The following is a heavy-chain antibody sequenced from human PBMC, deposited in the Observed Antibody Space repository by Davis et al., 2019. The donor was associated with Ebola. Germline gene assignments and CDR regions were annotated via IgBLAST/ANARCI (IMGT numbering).Heavy chain of an antibody. CDR2: INSDGSST. CDR3: AREILGLRGLGNY. J-gene: IGHJ4*02. CDR1: GFSFSRYW. Sequence: HTGGSLRLSCAASGFSFSRYWMHWVRQAPGKGLVWVSRINSDGSSTSYADSVKGRFTISRDNAKNTLYLQMNSLRAEDTAVYYCAREILGLRGLGNYWGQGTLVTVSS. V-gene: IGHV3-74*01. D-gene: IGHD6-19*01.